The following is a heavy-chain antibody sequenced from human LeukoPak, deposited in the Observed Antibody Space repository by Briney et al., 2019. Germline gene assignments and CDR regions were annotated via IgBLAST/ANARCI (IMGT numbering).Heavy chain of an antibody. Sequence: PGGSLRLSCAASGFTFSSYAMSWVRQAPGKGLEWVSAIGGSGGSTYYADSVKGRFTISRDNSKNTLYLQMNSLRAEDTAVYYCSRYNWNDDYWGQGTLVTVSS. V-gene: IGHV3-23*01. J-gene: IGHJ4*02. CDR2: IGGSGGST. D-gene: IGHD1-1*01. CDR1: GFTFSSYA. CDR3: SRYNWNDDY.